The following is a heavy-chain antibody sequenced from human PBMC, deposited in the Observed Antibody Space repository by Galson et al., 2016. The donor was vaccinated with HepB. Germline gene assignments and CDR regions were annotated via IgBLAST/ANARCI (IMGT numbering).Heavy chain of an antibody. V-gene: IGHV1-3*01. CDR1: GYTFTNYA. CDR3: ARGIVMSPSANWFDP. CDR2: INAGNGNT. J-gene: IGHJ5*02. Sequence: CKATGYTFTNYAMHWVRQAPGQNLEWMGWINAGNGNTKYSQKFQGRVTFTRDTSASTANMELTSLRSEDTAVYFCARGIVMSPSANWFDPWGQGTLVTVSS. D-gene: IGHD2/OR15-2a*01.